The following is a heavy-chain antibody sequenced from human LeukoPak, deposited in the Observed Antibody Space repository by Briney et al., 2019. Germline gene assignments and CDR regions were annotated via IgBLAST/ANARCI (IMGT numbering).Heavy chain of an antibody. CDR3: AKGDYNSGWSFDY. CDR2: ISGSGGST. D-gene: IGHD6-19*01. Sequence: GESLRLSCAASGFTFSSYAMSWVRQAPGKGLEWVSTISGSGGSTYYADSVKGRFTISRDNSKNTLCLQMNSLRADDTAVYYCAKGDYNSGWSFDYWGQGTLVPVSS. V-gene: IGHV3-23*01. CDR1: GFTFSSYA. J-gene: IGHJ4*02.